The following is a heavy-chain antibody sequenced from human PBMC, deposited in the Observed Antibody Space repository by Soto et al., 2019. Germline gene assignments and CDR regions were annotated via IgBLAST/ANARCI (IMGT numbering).Heavy chain of an antibody. CDR3: ARGSYGDFLFDY. D-gene: IGHD4-17*01. CDR2: ISSSGGST. J-gene: IGHJ4*02. V-gene: IGHV3-23*01. CDR1: GFTFSSYG. Sequence: EVQLLESGGGLVQPGGSLRLSCAASGFTFSSYGMSWVRQAPGKGPEWVSGISSSGGSTYYADSVKGRFTISRDNSENTLFLQMNSLRAEDTAVYKCARGSYGDFLFDYWGQGTLVTVSS.